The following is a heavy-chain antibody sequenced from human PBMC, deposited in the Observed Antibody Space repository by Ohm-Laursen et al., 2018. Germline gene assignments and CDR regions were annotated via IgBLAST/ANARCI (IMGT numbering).Heavy chain of an antibody. J-gene: IGHJ5*02. D-gene: IGHD3-22*01. CDR2: IHASGST. CDR3: ARGRSYYDSSGYQILDP. CDR1: GGSISRYY. Sequence: PSQTLSLTCIVSGGSISRYYWSWIRQPAGKGLEWIGRIHASGSTNYNPSLKSRVSLSHDTSKNQFSLKMTSVTAADTAVYYCARGRSYYDSSGYQILDPWGQGTLVTVSS. V-gene: IGHV4-4*07.